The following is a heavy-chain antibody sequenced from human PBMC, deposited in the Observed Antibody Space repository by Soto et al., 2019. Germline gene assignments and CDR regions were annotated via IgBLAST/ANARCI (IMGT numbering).Heavy chain of an antibody. CDR2: IIPIFGTA. CDR1: GGTFSSYA. D-gene: IGHD2-15*01. V-gene: IGHV1-69*13. Sequence: SVKVSCKASGGTFSSYAISWVRQAPGQGLEWMGGIIPIFGTANYAQKFQGRVTITADESTSTAYMELSSLRSEDTAVYYCARDTHGSSWFDYWGQGXLVTVYS. J-gene: IGHJ4*02. CDR3: ARDTHGSSWFDY.